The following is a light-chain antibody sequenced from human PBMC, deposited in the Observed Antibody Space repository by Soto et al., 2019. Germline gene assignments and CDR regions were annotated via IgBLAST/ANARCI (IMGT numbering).Light chain of an antibody. V-gene: IGKV1-8*01. Sequence: IRMTMSPASLSSSTRDRVTITCRTSQGISSYLAWYQQKPGKAPKLLIYAASTLQSGVPSRFSGSGSGTDFTLTISCLQAEDFTPDYSTVYAIYPRTSGQRT. CDR1: QGISSY. CDR3: TVYAIYPRT. CDR2: AAS. J-gene: IGKJ1*01.